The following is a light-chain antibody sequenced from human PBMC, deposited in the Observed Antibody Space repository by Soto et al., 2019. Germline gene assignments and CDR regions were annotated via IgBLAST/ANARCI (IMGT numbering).Light chain of an antibody. CDR2: DAS. Sequence: EIVLTQSPATLSLSPGERATLSCRASQSVSNYLAWYQQKPGQPPRLLIYDASNRATGIPARFGGSGSGTDFTLTISSLEPEEFAVYYCQQRRNYYSLGQGTKLEIK. CDR1: QSVSNY. CDR3: QQRRNYYS. J-gene: IGKJ2*01. V-gene: IGKV3-11*01.